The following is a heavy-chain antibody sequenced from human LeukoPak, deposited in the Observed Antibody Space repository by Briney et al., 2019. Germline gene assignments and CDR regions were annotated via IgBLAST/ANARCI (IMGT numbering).Heavy chain of an antibody. Sequence: ASVKVSCKTSGYTFTTYDINWVRQAPAQGLEGMGRISAYNGYTNYGQNLQGRVTMTTDTSTNTAYMELRSLRSDDTAVYYCARVGTGTRSFDSWGQGTLVTVSS. D-gene: IGHD1/OR15-1a*01. J-gene: IGHJ4*02. CDR3: ARVGTGTRSFDS. CDR1: GYTFTTYD. V-gene: IGHV1-18*01. CDR2: ISAYNGYT.